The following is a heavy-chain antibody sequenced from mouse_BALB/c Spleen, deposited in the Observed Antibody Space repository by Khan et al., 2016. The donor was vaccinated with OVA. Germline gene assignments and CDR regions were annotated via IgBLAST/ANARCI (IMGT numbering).Heavy chain of an antibody. CDR2: IIYTGST. V-gene: IGHV3-8*02. Sequence: EVQLQESGPSLVKPSQTLSLTCSVTGDSITSGYWNWIRKFPGNKLEYMGHIIYTGSTYYNPSLKSRISITRHTSENQYYLQLNSVTDEDTATYXVARTTYRVAFVYRGQGTLVTGSA. CDR3: ARTTYRVAFVY. CDR1: GDSITSGY. D-gene: IGHD2-14*01. J-gene: IGHJ3*01.